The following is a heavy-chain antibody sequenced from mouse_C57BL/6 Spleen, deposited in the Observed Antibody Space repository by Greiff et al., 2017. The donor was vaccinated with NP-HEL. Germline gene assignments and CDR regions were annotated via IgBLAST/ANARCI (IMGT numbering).Heavy chain of an antibody. J-gene: IGHJ3*01. CDR2: IYPGDGDT. V-gene: IGHV1-82*01. D-gene: IGHD2-2*01. CDR1: GYAFSSSW. Sequence: VQLQQSGPELVKPGASVKISCKASGYAFSSSWMNWVKQRPGKGLEWIGRIYPGDGDTNYNGKFKGKATLTADKSSSTAYMQLSSLTSEDSAVYCCARSTMGTTWFAYWGQGTLVTGAA. CDR3: ARSTMGTTWFAY.